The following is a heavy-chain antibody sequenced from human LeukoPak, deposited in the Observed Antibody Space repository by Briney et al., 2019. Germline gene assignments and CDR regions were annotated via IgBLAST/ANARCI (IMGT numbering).Heavy chain of an antibody. J-gene: IGHJ6*04. V-gene: IGHV3-48*03. CDR1: GFTFSSYE. D-gene: IGHD3-10*02. CDR3: AELGITMIGGV. Sequence: GGSLRLSCAASGFTFSSYEMNWVRQAPVKGLEWVLYISSSGSTIYYADSVKGRFTISRDNAKNSLYLQMNSLRAEDTAVYYCAELGITMIGGVWGKGTTVTISS. CDR2: ISSSGSTI.